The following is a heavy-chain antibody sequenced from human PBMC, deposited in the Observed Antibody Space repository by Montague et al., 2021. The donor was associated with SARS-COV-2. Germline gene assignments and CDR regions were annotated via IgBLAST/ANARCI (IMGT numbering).Heavy chain of an antibody. Sequence: SLRLACAASGFTFSSYAMHWVHQAPGKGLEWVAVISYDGSNKYYADPVKGRFTISRDNSKNTLYLQMNSLRAEDTAVYYCARDKGLKRITGTHGFGYYYGMDVWGQGTTVTVSS. D-gene: IGHD1-7*01. CDR3: ARDKGLKRITGTHGFGYYYGMDV. J-gene: IGHJ6*02. CDR1: GFTFSSYA. V-gene: IGHV3-30-3*01. CDR2: ISYDGSNK.